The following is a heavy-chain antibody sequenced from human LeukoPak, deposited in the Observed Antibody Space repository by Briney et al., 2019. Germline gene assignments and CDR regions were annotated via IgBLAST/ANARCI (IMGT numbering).Heavy chain of an antibody. CDR3: AKLTEVAPTRPQGFDL. V-gene: IGHV3-48*03. Sequence: PGGSLRLSCAASGFIFSSYEMNWVRQAPGEGLEWVSYISSRGGAIYYADSLKGRFTISRDNAKNSLYLQMSSLRAEDTAVYYCAKLTEVAPTRPQGFDLWGRGTLVTVSS. J-gene: IGHJ2*01. CDR1: GFIFSSYE. CDR2: ISSRGGAI. D-gene: IGHD5-12*01.